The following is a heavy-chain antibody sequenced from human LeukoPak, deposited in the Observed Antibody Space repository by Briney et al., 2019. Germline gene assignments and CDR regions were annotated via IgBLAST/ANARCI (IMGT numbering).Heavy chain of an antibody. CDR3: AREPPGY. V-gene: IGHV4-61*02. J-gene: IGHJ4*02. CDR2: IYTNGGA. Sequence: SQTLSLTCTVSGGSVTSGNYYWNRIRQPAGKGLEWIGRIYTNGGASYNPSLKSRVTISIDASKNQFSLKLSSVTAADTAVYYCAREPPGYWGQGILVTVSS. CDR1: GGSVTSGNYY.